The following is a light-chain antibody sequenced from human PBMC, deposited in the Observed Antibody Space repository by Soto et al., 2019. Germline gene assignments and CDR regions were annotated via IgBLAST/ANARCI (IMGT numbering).Light chain of an antibody. Sequence: EIVMTQSPATLSVSPGERATLSCRASQSVSSDLAWYQQKPGQAPRLLIYGASAMATGITGRFSGSGSGTELTLNISSLQSEDSAIYSCQQYNKWPPITFGQGTRLEIK. V-gene: IGKV3-15*01. CDR1: QSVSSD. CDR3: QQYNKWPPIT. J-gene: IGKJ5*01. CDR2: GAS.